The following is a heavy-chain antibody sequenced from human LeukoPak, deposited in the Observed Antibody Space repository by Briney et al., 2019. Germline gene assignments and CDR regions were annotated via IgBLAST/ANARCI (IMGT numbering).Heavy chain of an antibody. V-gene: IGHV3-23*01. J-gene: IGHJ4*02. CDR3: GKTTVGYSSGRYPGWPIDY. CDR2: VFGSGGSA. Sequence: PGGSLTLSCVASGFTFNSYAMYWVRQAPGKGLEWVAGVFGSGGSAHYTDSVEGRLTIFRDNSKNTVYLQMSSLRAEDTAVYYCGKTTVGYSSGRYPGWPIDYWGQGTLVTVSS. CDR1: GFTFNSYA. D-gene: IGHD6-19*01.